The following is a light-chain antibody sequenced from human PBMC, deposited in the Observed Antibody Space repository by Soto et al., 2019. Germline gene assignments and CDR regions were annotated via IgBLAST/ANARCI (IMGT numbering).Light chain of an antibody. Sequence: EIVLTQSPGTLSLSPGQRATLSCRASESISRDYLAWYQQRLGQAPRLLIYGASSGATGIPDRFSGSGSGTDFTLTFSRLEPEDFAIYYCQQYGGVPYTFGQGTKVDIK. CDR3: QQYGGVPYT. J-gene: IGKJ2*01. CDR2: GAS. CDR1: ESISRDY. V-gene: IGKV3-20*01.